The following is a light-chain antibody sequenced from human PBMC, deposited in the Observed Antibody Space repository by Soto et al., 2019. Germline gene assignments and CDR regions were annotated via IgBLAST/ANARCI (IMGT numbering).Light chain of an antibody. CDR3: QQSYSSPVT. J-gene: IGKJ5*01. CDR1: QSIGKH. Sequence: DIQMTQSPSSLSSSVGDRVTITCRASQSIGKHLNWYQQKPGKAPKLLIYAASSLKSGVPSRFSGSGSGTDFTLTVDSLQPEDVATYYWQQSYSSPVTFGQGTRLEI. CDR2: AAS. V-gene: IGKV1-39*01.